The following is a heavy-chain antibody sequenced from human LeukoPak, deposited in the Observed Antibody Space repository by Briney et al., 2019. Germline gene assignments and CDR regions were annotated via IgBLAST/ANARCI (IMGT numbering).Heavy chain of an antibody. CDR1: GGSISSYY. D-gene: IGHD3-22*01. CDR2: IYTSGST. Sequence: PSETLSLTCTVSGGSISSYYWSWIRQPPGKGLEWIGYIYTSGSTNYNPSLKSRVTISVYTSKNQFSLKLSSVTAADTAVYYCARFNYYDSSGYYHAFDIWGQGTMVTVSS. V-gene: IGHV4-4*09. J-gene: IGHJ3*02. CDR3: ARFNYYDSSGYYHAFDI.